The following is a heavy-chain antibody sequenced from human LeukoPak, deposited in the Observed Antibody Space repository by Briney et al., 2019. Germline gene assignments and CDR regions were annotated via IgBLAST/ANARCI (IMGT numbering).Heavy chain of an antibody. CDR1: VGSISSYY. CDR3: TSHYGSGFDS. D-gene: IGHD3-10*01. Sequence: SETLSLTCTVSVGSISSYYWSWTRQPPGKGLEGIGYIYYSGSTNYTPSLKSRVTISIDTSKNQFSLKLSSVTAADTAMYYCTSHYGSGFDSWGQGTLVTVSS. CDR2: IYYSGST. V-gene: IGHV4-59*01. J-gene: IGHJ4*02.